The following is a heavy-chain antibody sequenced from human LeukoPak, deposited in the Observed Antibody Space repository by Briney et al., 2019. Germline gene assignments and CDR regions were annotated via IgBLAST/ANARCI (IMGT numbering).Heavy chain of an antibody. Sequence: GGSLRLSCAASGFTLSSYYMSWVRQAPGKGLEWISVIYNDGSTHYADSVKGRFASSRDNFKNTLYLEMNSLRAEDTAIYYCARVYGSSYYFDYWGQGTLVTVSS. CDR2: IYNDGST. CDR1: GFTLSSYY. D-gene: IGHD2-15*01. V-gene: IGHV3-66*01. CDR3: ARVYGSSYYFDY. J-gene: IGHJ4*02.